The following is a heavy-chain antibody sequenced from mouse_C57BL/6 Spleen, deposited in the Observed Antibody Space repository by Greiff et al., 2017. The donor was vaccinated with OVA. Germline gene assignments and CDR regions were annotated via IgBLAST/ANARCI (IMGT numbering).Heavy chain of an antibody. CDR2: INPSSGYT. CDR3: ARREYPYAMDY. J-gene: IGHJ4*01. D-gene: IGHD2-10*02. Sequence: QVQLQQSGAELAQPGASVKLSCKASGYTFTSYWMHWVKQRPGQGLEWIGYINPSSGYTKYNQKFKDKATLTADKSASTAYMQLSSLTYEDSAVYYCARREYPYAMDYWGQGTSVTVSS. CDR1: GYTFTSYW. V-gene: IGHV1-7*01.